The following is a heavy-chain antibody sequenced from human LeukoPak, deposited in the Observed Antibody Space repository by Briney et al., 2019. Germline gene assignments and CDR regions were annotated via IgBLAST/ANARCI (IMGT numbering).Heavy chain of an antibody. CDR3: ARSIMGGGAFDY. CDR1: GFTFSSYW. Sequence: PGGSLRVSCAASGFTFSSYWLNWVRQTPGKGLEWVANIKEDGSEKYHVDSVKGQFTISRDNAKSSLYLQMNSLRAEDTALYYCARSIMGGGAFDYWGQGSQVTVSS. D-gene: IGHD3-10*01. V-gene: IGHV3-7*03. CDR2: IKEDGSEK. J-gene: IGHJ4*02.